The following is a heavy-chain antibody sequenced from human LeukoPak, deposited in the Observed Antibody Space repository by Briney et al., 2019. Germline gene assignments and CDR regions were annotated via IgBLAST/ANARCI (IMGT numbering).Heavy chain of an antibody. V-gene: IGHV3-30*18. J-gene: IGHJ4*02. Sequence: GGSLRLSCSGSGFTFSSYGMHWVRQAPGKGLEWVAVISYDGSNKYYADSVKGRFTISRDNSKNTLYLQMNSLRAEDTAVYYCAKDSSLTHWGQGTLVTVSS. CDR3: AKDSSLTH. CDR1: GFTFSSYG. CDR2: ISYDGSNK.